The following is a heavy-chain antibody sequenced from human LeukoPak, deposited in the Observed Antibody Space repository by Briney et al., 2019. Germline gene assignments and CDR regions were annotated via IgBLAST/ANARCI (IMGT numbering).Heavy chain of an antibody. CDR1: GYTFSSYY. J-gene: IGHJ4*02. CDR3: ARAIRACGGDCSYYFDY. CDR2: INPGGGST. D-gene: IGHD2-21*02. V-gene: IGHV1-46*01. Sequence: ASVKVSCKASGYTFSSYYMHWVRQAPGQGLEWMGIINPGGGSTSYAQKFQGRVTMTRDTSTSTVYMELSSLRSEDTAVYYCARAIRACGGDCSYYFDYWGQGTLVTVSS.